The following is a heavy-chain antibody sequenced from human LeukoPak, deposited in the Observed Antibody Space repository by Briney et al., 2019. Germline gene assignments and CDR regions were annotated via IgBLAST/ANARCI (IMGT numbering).Heavy chain of an antibody. J-gene: IGHJ3*02. V-gene: IGHV4-31*03. CDR3: ARLDPRATVVTDI. D-gene: IGHD4-23*01. CDR1: GGSISSGGYY. Sequence: SQTLSLTCTVSGGSISSGGYYWSWIRQHPGKGLEWIGYIYYSGSTYYNPSLKSRVTISVDTSKNQFSLKLSSVTAADTAVYYCARLDPRATVVTDIWGQGTMVTVSS. CDR2: IYYSGST.